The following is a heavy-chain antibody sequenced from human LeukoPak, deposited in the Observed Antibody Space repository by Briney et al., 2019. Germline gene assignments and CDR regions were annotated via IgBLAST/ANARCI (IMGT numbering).Heavy chain of an antibody. CDR2: IYSDNT. V-gene: IGHV3-53*01. Sequence: GGSLRLSCTVSGFTVSTNSMSWVRQAPGKGLEWVSFIYSDNTHYSDSVKGRFTISRDNSKNTLYLQMNSLRAEDTAVYYCAKSSPPPLRYWGQGTLVTVSS. CDR3: AKSSPPPLRY. CDR1: GFTVSTNS. J-gene: IGHJ4*02.